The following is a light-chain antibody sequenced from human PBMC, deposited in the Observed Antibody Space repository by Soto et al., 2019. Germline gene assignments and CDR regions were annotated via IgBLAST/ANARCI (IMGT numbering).Light chain of an antibody. CDR1: QSVGRN. J-gene: IGKJ3*01. CDR2: AAS. CDR3: QEYSKWPLFP. Sequence: EIVVTQSPGILSVSPGDRATLSCRASQSVGRNLAWYQQKPGQAPTLLIYAASTRATGLPARFSGSGSGTDLPLTISSLQSEDFAVYYCQEYSKWPLFPFGPGTRVDIK. V-gene: IGKV3-15*01.